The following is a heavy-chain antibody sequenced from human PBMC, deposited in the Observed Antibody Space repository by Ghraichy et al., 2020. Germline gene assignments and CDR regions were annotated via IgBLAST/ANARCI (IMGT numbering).Heavy chain of an antibody. J-gene: IGHJ3*02. CDR1: GFTFDDYT. Sequence: GGSLRLSCAASGFTFDDYTMHWVRQAPGKGLEWVSLISWDGGSTYYADSVKGRFTISRDNSKNSLYLQMNSLRTEDTALYYCAKDSSGYHWAGAFDIWGQGTMVTVSS. CDR2: ISWDGGST. V-gene: IGHV3-43*01. D-gene: IGHD3-22*01. CDR3: AKDSSGYHWAGAFDI.